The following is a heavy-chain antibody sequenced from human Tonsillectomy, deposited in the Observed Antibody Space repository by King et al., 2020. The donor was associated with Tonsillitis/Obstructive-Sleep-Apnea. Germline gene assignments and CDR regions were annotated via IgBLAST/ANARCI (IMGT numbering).Heavy chain of an antibody. V-gene: IGHV4-39*02. CDR2: IYYSGST. CDR1: GGYITSSNYY. CDR3: ARLVDRPSMAPYFDY. Sequence: LQLQESGPGLVKPSETLSLICTVSGGYITSSNYYWGWIRQPPGMGLEWIGDIYYSGSTYYNPSLKSRVTISVDTSKNHFSLRLNSVTAADTAVYYCARLVDRPSMAPYFDYWGQGTLVTVSS. D-gene: IGHD2-15*01. J-gene: IGHJ4*02.